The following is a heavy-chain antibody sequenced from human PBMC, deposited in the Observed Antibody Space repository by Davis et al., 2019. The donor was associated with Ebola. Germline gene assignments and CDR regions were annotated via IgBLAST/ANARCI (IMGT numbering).Heavy chain of an antibody. CDR2: IYHTGTSS. CDR1: GDSISSVGYA. D-gene: IGHD5-18*01. Sequence: MPSETLSLTCAVSGDSISSVGYAWNWIRQPPGKGLEWIGYIYHTGTSSYYNPSLKSRVTISLDRSRNQFSLKLSSVTAADTAVYYCGRAAGYSYIDYWGQGTLVTVSS. V-gene: IGHV4-30-2*01. J-gene: IGHJ4*02. CDR3: GRAAGYSYIDY.